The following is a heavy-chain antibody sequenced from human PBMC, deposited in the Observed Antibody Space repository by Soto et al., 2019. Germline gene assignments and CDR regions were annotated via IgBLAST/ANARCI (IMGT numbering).Heavy chain of an antibody. Sequence: ASVKVSCKGSGYTLTELSMHWVRQAPGKGLEWMGGFDPEDGETIYAQKFQGRVTMTEDTSTDTAYMELSSLRSEDTAVYYCATSDSSGWYVFDYWGQGTLVTGSS. D-gene: IGHD6-19*01. CDR3: ATSDSSGWYVFDY. CDR1: GYTLTELS. V-gene: IGHV1-24*01. CDR2: FDPEDGET. J-gene: IGHJ4*02.